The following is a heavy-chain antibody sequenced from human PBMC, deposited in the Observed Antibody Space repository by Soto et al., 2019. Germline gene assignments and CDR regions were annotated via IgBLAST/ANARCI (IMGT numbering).Heavy chain of an antibody. J-gene: IGHJ4*02. CDR2: IDNEGIAT. D-gene: IGHD6-25*01. Sequence: EVRLVESGGGAAHPGASLLLSCEASGFAFSSLWMHWVRQAPGKGLVWVSGIDNEGIATKHADSVRGRFTVSRDNAKDTLFLQMNSLRADDTGVYFCVRLGGSSGIDYWGQGTLVTVSS. V-gene: IGHV3-74*03. CDR1: GFAFSSLW. CDR3: VRLGGSSGIDY.